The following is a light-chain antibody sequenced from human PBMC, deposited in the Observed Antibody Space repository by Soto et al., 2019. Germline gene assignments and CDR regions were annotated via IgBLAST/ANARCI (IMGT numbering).Light chain of an antibody. CDR1: QSVSSD. CDR3: QQYNNWPMT. CDR2: GAS. V-gene: IGKV3-15*01. Sequence: EIVMTQSPATLSVSPGERATLSCRASQSVSSDLAWYQQRPGQAPRHLIYGASTRATGIPARFRGSGSGTEFTLTISSLQSEDFAVYYGQQYNNWPMTFGQGTRLEIK. J-gene: IGKJ5*01.